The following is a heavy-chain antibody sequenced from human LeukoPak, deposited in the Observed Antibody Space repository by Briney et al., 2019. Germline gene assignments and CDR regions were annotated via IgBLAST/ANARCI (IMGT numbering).Heavy chain of an antibody. J-gene: IGHJ4*02. D-gene: IGHD6-19*01. CDR3: ASCRHSSGWYIDY. Sequence: KPSETLSLTCAVYGGSFSGYYWSWIRQPPGKGLEWIGEINHSGSTNYNPSLKSRVTISVDTSKNQFSLKLSSVTAADTAMYYCASCRHSSGWYIDYWGQGTLVTVSS. V-gene: IGHV4-34*01. CDR1: GGSFSGYY. CDR2: INHSGST.